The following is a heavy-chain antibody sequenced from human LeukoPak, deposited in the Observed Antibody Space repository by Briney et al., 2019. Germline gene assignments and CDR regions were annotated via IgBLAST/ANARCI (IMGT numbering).Heavy chain of an antibody. J-gene: IGHJ4*02. V-gene: IGHV1-18*01. Sequence: ASVKVSCKASGYTFTSYGISWVRQAPGQGLEWMGWITTYNSNTNYAQKFQGRVTMTRDTSTSTVYMELSSLRSEDTAVYYCARSPPVGDFWSGYYWFDYWGQGTLVTVSS. CDR1: GYTFTSYG. CDR3: ARSPPVGDFWSGYYWFDY. CDR2: ITTYNSNT. D-gene: IGHD3-3*01.